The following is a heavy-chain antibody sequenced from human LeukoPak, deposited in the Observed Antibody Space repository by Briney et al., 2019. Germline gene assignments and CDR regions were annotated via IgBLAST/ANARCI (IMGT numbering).Heavy chain of an antibody. CDR3: ARTLAGPDYFDY. D-gene: IGHD6-13*01. V-gene: IGHV1-69*06. CDR2: IIPIFGTA. J-gene: IGHJ4*02. CDR1: GGTFSSYA. Sequence: GSSVKVSCKASGGTFSSYAISWVRQAPGQGLEWMGGIIPIFGTANYAQKLQGRVTITADKSTSTAYMELSSLRSEDTAVYYCARTLAGPDYFDYWGQGTLVTVSS.